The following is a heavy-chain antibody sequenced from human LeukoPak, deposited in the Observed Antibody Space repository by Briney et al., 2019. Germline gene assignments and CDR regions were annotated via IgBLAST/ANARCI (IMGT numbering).Heavy chain of an antibody. CDR1: GFTFCSYS. CDR3: ASAQTYSSSWDEASADY. D-gene: IGHD6-13*01. Sequence: GGSLRLSCAASGFTFCSYSMNWVPQAPGKGLEWVSYISSSSSYIYYADSVEGRFTISRDNAKNSLYLQMNSLRAEATAVDYWASAQTYSSSWDEASADYWGQGTLVTVSS. V-gene: IGHV3-21*01. J-gene: IGHJ4*02. CDR2: ISSSSSYI.